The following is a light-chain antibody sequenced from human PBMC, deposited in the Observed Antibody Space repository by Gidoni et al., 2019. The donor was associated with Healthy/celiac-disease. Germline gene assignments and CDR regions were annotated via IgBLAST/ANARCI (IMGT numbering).Light chain of an antibody. CDR2: GAS. CDR1: QSVSSSY. CDR3: QQYGSSLFT. V-gene: IGKV3-20*01. J-gene: IGKJ3*01. Sequence: EIVLTQSPGTLSLSPGERATLSCRASQSVSSSYLAWYQQKPGQAPRLLIYGASSRATGIPDRFSGSGSGTDFTLTISRLEPEDFAVYYCQQYGSSLFTFAPXTKVDIK.